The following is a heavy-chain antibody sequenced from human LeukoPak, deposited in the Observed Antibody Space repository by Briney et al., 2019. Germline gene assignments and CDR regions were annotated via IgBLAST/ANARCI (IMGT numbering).Heavy chain of an antibody. CDR3: ARGKYSGSSDAFDI. CDR1: GYTFTGYY. CDR2: INPNSGGT. D-gene: IGHD1-26*01. Sequence: ASVKASCKASGYTFTGYYMHWVRQAPGQGLEWMGRINPNSGGTNYAQKFQGRVTMTRDTSISTAYMELSRLRSDDTAVYYCARGKYSGSSDAFDIWGQGTMVTVSS. J-gene: IGHJ3*02. V-gene: IGHV1-2*06.